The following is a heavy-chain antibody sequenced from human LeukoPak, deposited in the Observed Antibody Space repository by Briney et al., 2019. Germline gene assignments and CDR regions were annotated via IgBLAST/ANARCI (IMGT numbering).Heavy chain of an antibody. CDR3: ARQLLTGTTPFSYYYSMDV. D-gene: IGHD1-20*01. V-gene: IGHV4-4*02. CDR1: GGSISSTNC. Sequence: SETLSLTCALSGGSISSTNCWSWVRQPPGKGLEWIGEIYHSGSTHYNPSLKSRVTISVDTSKDQFSLKLSSVTAADTAVYYCARQLLTGTTPFSYYYSMDVWGQGTTVTVSS. CDR2: IYHSGST. J-gene: IGHJ6*02.